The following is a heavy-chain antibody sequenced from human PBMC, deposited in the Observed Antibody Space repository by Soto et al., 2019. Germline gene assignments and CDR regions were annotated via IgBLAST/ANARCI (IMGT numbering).Heavy chain of an antibody. D-gene: IGHD3-10*01. V-gene: IGHV3-30*18. CDR3: AKPPGVRAPYGMDV. CDR1: GFTFSSYG. J-gene: IGHJ6*04. CDR2: ISYDGSNK. Sequence: PGGSLRLSCAASGFTFSSYGMHWVRQAPGKGLEWVAVISYDGSNKYYADSVKGRFTISRDNSKNTLYLQMNSLRAEDTAVYYCAKPPGVRAPYGMDVWGKGTKVTVS.